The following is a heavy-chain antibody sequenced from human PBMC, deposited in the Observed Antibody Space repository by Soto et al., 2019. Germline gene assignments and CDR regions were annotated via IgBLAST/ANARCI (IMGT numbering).Heavy chain of an antibody. CDR3: ARDVSWRGELS. D-gene: IGHD1-7*01. CDR2: INNDGTNT. J-gene: IGHJ5*01. Sequence: EVQLVESGGGLVQPGGSLRLSCAASRFTFRNSWMHWVRQAPGKGLVWVSRINNDGTNTDYADSVKGRFTISRDNAKNTVYLQVNNLRAEDTAVYYCARDVSWRGELSWGQGTLVTVSS. V-gene: IGHV3-74*01. CDR1: RFTFRNSW.